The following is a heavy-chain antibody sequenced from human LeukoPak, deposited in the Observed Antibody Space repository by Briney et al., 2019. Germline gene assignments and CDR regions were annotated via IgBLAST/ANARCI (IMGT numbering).Heavy chain of an antibody. CDR1: GFTFSSYA. Sequence: PGGSLRLSCAASGFTFSSYAMSWVRQAPGKGLEWVSAISGSGGSTYYADSVKGRFTISRDNSKNTLYLQMNSLRAEDTAVYYCAKDGSLYYYYYMDVWGKGTTVTVSS. CDR3: AKDGSLYYYYYMDV. D-gene: IGHD6-13*01. V-gene: IGHV3-23*01. J-gene: IGHJ6*03. CDR2: ISGSGGST.